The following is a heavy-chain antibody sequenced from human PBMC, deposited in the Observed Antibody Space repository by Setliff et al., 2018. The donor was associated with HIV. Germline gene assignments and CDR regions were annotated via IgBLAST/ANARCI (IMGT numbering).Heavy chain of an antibody. V-gene: IGHV4-61*09. Sequence: TLSLTCTVSGGSISSGSYYWSWIRQPAGKGLEWIGHIYTSGSTNYNPSLKSRVTISVDTSKNQFSLKLSSVTAADTAVYYCARGRQLYYYYMDVWGKGTKVTVSS. CDR1: GGSISSGSYY. J-gene: IGHJ6*03. CDR2: IYTSGST. CDR3: ARGRQLYYYYMDV. D-gene: IGHD6-13*01.